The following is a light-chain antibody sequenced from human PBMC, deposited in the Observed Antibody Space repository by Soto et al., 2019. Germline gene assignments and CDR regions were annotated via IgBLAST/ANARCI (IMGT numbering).Light chain of an antibody. CDR2: GAS. CDR1: QSLSSSY. Sequence: EIVLTQSPGTLSLSPGERSTLSCRASQSLSSSYLAWYQQKPGQAPRLLISGASTRATGIPDRFSGSGSGTDFILTISRLEPEDFAVYYCQQYGFSGPITFGQGTRLEIK. CDR3: QQYGFSGPIT. V-gene: IGKV3-20*01. J-gene: IGKJ5*01.